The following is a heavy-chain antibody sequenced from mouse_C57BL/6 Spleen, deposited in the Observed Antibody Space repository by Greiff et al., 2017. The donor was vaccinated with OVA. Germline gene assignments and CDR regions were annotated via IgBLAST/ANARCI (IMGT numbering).Heavy chain of an antibody. V-gene: IGHV5-6*01. D-gene: IGHD4-1*01. Sequence: EVQVVESGGDLVKPGGSLKLSCAASGFTFSSYGMSWVRQTPDKRLEWVATISSGGSYTYYPDSVKGRFTISRDNAKNTRYLQMSSLKSEDTAMYYCARHVFQTGLDYWGQGTTLTVSS. CDR1: GFTFSSYG. CDR3: ARHVFQTGLDY. J-gene: IGHJ2*01. CDR2: ISSGGSYT.